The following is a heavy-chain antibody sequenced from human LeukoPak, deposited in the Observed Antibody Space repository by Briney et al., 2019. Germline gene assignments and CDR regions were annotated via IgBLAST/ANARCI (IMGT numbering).Heavy chain of an antibody. J-gene: IGHJ4*02. Sequence: GGPLRLSCAASGFTFSSYAMGWVRQAPGKGLEWVSAISGSGGSTYYADSVKGRFTISRDNSKNTLYLQMNSLRAEDTAVYYCAKVRIFGVVITAYYFDYWGQGTLVTVSS. CDR2: ISGSGGST. CDR3: AKVRIFGVVITAYYFDY. D-gene: IGHD3-3*01. CDR1: GFTFSSYA. V-gene: IGHV3-23*01.